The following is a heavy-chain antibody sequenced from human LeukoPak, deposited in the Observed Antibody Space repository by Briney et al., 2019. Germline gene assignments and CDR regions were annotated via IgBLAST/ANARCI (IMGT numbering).Heavy chain of an antibody. V-gene: IGHV3-64D*09. CDR2: ISSNGGST. D-gene: IGHD3-22*01. J-gene: IGHJ4*02. CDR1: GFTFSSYA. Sequence: PGGSLRLSCSASGFTFSSYAMHWVRQAPGKGLEYVSAISSNGGSTYYADSVKGRFTISRDNSKNTLYLQMSSLRAEDTAVCYCVKGAYYYDSSGYYLHYWGQGTLVTVSS. CDR3: VKGAYYYDSSGYYLHY.